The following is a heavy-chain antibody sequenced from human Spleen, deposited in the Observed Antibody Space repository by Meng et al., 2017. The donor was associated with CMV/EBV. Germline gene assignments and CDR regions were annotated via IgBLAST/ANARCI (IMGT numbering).Heavy chain of an antibody. Sequence: QVKLHDSGPGLVKPSQTLSLTCTVSGGSNSSGDYYWSWIRQPPGKGLEWIGYIYYSGSTYYNPSLKSRVTISVDTSKNQFSLKLSSVTAADTAVYYCAREFYGDYFIDYWGQGTLVTVSS. D-gene: IGHD4-17*01. CDR2: IYYSGST. J-gene: IGHJ4*02. CDR1: GGSNSSGDYY. CDR3: AREFYGDYFIDY. V-gene: IGHV4-30-4*08.